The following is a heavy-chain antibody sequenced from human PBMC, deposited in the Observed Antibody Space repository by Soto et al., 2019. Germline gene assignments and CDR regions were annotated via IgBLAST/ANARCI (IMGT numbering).Heavy chain of an antibody. Sequence: QVQLQESGPGLVKPSGTLSLTCAVSGGSISSSNWWSWVRQPPGKGLEWIGEIYHSGSTNYNPSLMSRVTISVDKSKNQFSLKLRSVTAADTAVYYCARVLLAVAGTLSAFDIWGQGTMVTVSS. J-gene: IGHJ3*02. V-gene: IGHV4-4*02. D-gene: IGHD6-19*01. CDR1: GGSISSSNW. CDR2: IYHSGST. CDR3: ARVLLAVAGTLSAFDI.